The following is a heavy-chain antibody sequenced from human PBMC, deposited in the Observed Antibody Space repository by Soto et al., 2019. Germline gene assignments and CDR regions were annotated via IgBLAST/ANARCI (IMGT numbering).Heavy chain of an antibody. V-gene: IGHV4-34*09. CDR3: ARSIDP. CDR2: IYYSGST. Sequence: ILSLTCAVYGGSFSGYYWSWIRQPPGKGLEWIGYIYYSGSTYYNPSLKSRVTISVDTSKNQFSLKLSSVTAADTAVYYCARSIDPWGQGTLVTVSS. CDR1: GGSFSGYY. J-gene: IGHJ5*02.